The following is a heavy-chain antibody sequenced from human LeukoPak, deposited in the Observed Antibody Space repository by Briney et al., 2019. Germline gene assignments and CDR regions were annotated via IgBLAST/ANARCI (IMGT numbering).Heavy chain of an antibody. Sequence: GGSLRLSCAASGIIFSNYWMHWVRQAPGKGLVWVSRINRDGSSTSYADSVKGRFTISRDNAKNTVYLQMNRLRAEDTAVYYCARDLREHGVFDIWGQGTMVTVSS. D-gene: IGHD1-26*01. V-gene: IGHV3-74*01. CDR3: ARDLREHGVFDI. J-gene: IGHJ3*02. CDR2: INRDGSST. CDR1: GIIFSNYW.